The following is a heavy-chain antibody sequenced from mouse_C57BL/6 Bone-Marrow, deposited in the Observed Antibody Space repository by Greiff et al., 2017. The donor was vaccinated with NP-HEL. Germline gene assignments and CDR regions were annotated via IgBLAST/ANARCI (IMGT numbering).Heavy chain of an antibody. Sequence: EVHLVESGGGLVKPGGSLKLSCAASGFTFSDYGMHWVRQAPEKGLEWVAYISSGSSTIYYADTVKGRFTISRDNAKNTLCMQMTRLRSEDTAMYYCAKGFSTTVVDPYAMDYGGQGTSVTVSS. V-gene: IGHV5-17*01. CDR1: GFTFSDYG. D-gene: IGHD1-1*01. CDR3: AKGFSTTVVDPYAMDY. J-gene: IGHJ4*01. CDR2: ISSGSSTI.